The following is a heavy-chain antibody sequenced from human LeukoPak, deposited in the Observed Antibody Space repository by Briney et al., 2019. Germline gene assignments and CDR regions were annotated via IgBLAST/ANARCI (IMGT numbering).Heavy chain of an antibody. CDR3: AREGCSGGSCYLGPYYFDY. D-gene: IGHD2-15*01. CDR1: GGSISSYY. V-gene: IGHV4-59*01. J-gene: IGHJ4*02. Sequence: PSETLSLTCTVSGGSISSYYWSWIRQPPGKGLEWIGYIFYGGSTNYNPSLKSRVTISVDTSKNQFSLKLSSVTAADTAVYYCAREGCSGGSCYLGPYYFDYWGQGTLVTVSS. CDR2: IFYGGST.